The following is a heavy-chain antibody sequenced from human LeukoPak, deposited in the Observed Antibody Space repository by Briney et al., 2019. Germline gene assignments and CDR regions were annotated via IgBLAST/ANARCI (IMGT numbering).Heavy chain of an antibody. CDR2: ISAYNGNT. CDR3: ARGFGGGYDILTGYPFDY. V-gene: IGHV1-18*01. CDR1: GYTFTSYG. J-gene: IGHJ4*02. D-gene: IGHD3-9*01. Sequence: GPVKVSCKASGYTFTSYGISWVRQAPGQGLEWMGWISAYNGNTNYAQKLQGRVTMTTDTSTSTAYMELRSLRSDDTAVYYCARGFGGGYDILTGYPFDYWGQGTLVTVSS.